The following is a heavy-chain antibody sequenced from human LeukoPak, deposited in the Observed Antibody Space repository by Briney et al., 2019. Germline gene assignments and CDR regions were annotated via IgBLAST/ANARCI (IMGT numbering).Heavy chain of an antibody. V-gene: IGHV4-61*05. D-gene: IGHD3-22*01. Sequence: SETLSLTCTVSGGSISSSSNYWGWIRQPPGKGLEWIGYIYYSGSTKYNPYLKSRVTISIDTSKNQFSLKLSSVTAADTALYYCARGTGAYYYLWGQGTMVTVSS. CDR1: GGSISSSSNY. J-gene: IGHJ3*01. CDR3: ARGTGAYYYL. CDR2: IYYSGST.